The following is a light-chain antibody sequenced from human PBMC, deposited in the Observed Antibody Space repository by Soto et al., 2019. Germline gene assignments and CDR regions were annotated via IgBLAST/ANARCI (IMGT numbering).Light chain of an antibody. CDR2: DVR. Sequence: QSVLTQPLSVSGSPGQSVTIPCTGTSSDVGGYNYVSWYQQHPGKAPKLMISDVRKRPSGVPDRFSGSKSGNTASLTISGLQAEDEADYYCCSYAGSFLKVFGTGTKLTVL. J-gene: IGLJ1*01. CDR1: SSDVGGYNY. V-gene: IGLV2-11*01. CDR3: CSYAGSFLKV.